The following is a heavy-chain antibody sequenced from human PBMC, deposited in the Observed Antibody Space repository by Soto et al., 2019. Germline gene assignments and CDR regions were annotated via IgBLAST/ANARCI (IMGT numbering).Heavy chain of an antibody. CDR1: GGSISSGGYS. J-gene: IGHJ6*02. Sequence: SETLSLTCAVSGGSISSGGYSWSWIRQPPGKGLEWIGYIYHSGSTYYNPSLKSRVTISADKSISTAYLQWSSLKASDTATYFCARRRVSDVSLRYAPFGLDVWGQGTTVTVSS. V-gene: IGHV4-30-2*01. D-gene: IGHD3-16*01. CDR2: IYHSGST. CDR3: ARRRVSDVSLRYAPFGLDV.